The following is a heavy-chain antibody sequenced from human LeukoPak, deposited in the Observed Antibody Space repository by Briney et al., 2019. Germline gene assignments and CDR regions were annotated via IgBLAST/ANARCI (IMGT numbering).Heavy chain of an antibody. D-gene: IGHD3-10*01. CDR2: INPNSGGT. V-gene: IGHV1-2*02. J-gene: IGHJ6*03. Sequence: ASVKVSCKAPGYTFTGYYMHWVRQAPGQGLEWMGWINPNSGGTNYAQKFQGRVTMTRDTSISTAYMELSRLRSDDTAVYYCARGPPHPGSAKSYYMDVWGKGTTVTVSS. CDR1: GYTFTGYY. CDR3: ARGPPHPGSAKSYYMDV.